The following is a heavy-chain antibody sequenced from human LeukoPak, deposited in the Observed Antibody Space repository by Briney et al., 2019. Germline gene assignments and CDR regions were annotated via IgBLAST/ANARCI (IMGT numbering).Heavy chain of an antibody. CDR2: INPSGGST. D-gene: IGHD6-13*01. Sequence: GASVKVSCKASGYTFTSYYMHWVRQAPGQGLEWMGIINPSGGSTSYAQKFQGRVTMTRDTSTSTVYMELSSLRSEDTAVYYCARGFRKFAAAGTDYYYYMDVWGKGTTVTISS. V-gene: IGHV1-46*01. CDR3: ARGFRKFAAAGTDYYYYMDV. CDR1: GYTFTSYY. J-gene: IGHJ6*03.